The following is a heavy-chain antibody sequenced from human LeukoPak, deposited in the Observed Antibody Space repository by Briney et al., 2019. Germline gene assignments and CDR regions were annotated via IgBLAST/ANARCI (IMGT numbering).Heavy chain of an antibody. V-gene: IGHV4-59*01. CDR1: GGSISTYY. CDR3: GRDRQYYGSGSYSGGFDC. D-gene: IGHD3-10*01. CDR2: IHYRGST. Sequence: SETLSLTCSVSGGSISTYYWSWIRQPPGKGLEWIGYIHYRGSTNYNPSLRSRVTISVDTSKNQFSLKLRSVTAADTAVYYCGRDRQYYGSGSYSGGFDCWGQGTLVTVSS. J-gene: IGHJ4*02.